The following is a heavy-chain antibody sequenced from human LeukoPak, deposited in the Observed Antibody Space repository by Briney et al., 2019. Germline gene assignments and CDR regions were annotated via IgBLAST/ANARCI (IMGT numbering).Heavy chain of an antibody. D-gene: IGHD3-22*01. Sequence: GASVKVSCKASGYTFTCYYMHWVRQAPGQGLEWMGIINPSGGSTSYAQKFQGRVTMTRDTSTSTVYMELSSLGSEDTAVYYCARERVVRYYYDSSGYFPDAFDIWGQGTMVTVSS. J-gene: IGHJ3*02. CDR1: GYTFTCYY. V-gene: IGHV1-46*01. CDR3: ARERVVRYYYDSSGYFPDAFDI. CDR2: INPSGGST.